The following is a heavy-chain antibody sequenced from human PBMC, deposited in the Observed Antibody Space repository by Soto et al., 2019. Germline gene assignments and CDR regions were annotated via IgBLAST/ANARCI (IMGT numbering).Heavy chain of an antibody. CDR3: GRDDYGIFPY. J-gene: IGHJ4*02. D-gene: IGHD3-10*01. Sequence: ASVKVSCKASGYSISAYYIHWVRQAPGQGLEWMGWIDPKNGGTVSAQKFQGRLTMNRDTSISTVYMDLSGLTSDDTALYYCGRDDYGIFPYWGQGSLVTVS. CDR2: IDPKNGGT. CDR1: GYSISAYY. V-gene: IGHV1-2*02.